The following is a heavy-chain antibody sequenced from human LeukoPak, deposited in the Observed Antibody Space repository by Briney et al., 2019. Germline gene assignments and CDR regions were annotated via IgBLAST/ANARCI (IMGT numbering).Heavy chain of an antibody. CDR2: IKQDGSEK. J-gene: IGHJ4*02. Sequence: GGSLRLSCAASGFTFSSYAMHWVRQAPGKGLEWVANIKQDGSEKYYVDSVKGRFTISRDNAKNSLYLQMNSLRAEDTAVYYCASPLYYYDSSGYWANYWGQGTLVTVSS. V-gene: IGHV3-7*01. CDR3: ASPLYYYDSSGYWANY. D-gene: IGHD3-22*01. CDR1: GFTFSSYA.